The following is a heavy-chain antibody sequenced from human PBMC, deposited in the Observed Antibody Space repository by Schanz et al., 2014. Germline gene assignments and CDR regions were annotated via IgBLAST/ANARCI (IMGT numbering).Heavy chain of an antibody. CDR3: ARIGGSVFDY. Sequence: EVQLLESGGGLVQPGGSLRLSCAASGFTFSSYAMSWVRQAPGKGLEWVSAISGSGGSTYYADSVKGRFTISRDNSKTSLYLQINSLRAEDTAVYYCARIGGSVFDYWPQGTLVTGSP. CDR1: GFTFSSYA. CDR2: ISGSGGST. V-gene: IGHV3-23*01. J-gene: IGHJ4*02. D-gene: IGHD3-10*01.